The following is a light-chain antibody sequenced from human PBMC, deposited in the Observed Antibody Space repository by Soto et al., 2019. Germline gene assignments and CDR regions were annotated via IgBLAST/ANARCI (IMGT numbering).Light chain of an antibody. CDR3: QQYNSYLT. CDR1: QSISSW. J-gene: IGKJ4*01. CDR2: KAS. V-gene: IGKV1-5*03. Sequence: DIQMTQSPSTLSASVGDRVTITWRASQSISSWLAWYQQKPGKAPKLLIYKASSLESGVPSRFSGSGSGTEFTLTISSLQPDDFATYYCQQYNSYLTFGGGTKVDIK.